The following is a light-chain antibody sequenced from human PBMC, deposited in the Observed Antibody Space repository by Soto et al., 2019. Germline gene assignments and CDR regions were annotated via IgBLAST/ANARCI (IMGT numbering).Light chain of an antibody. CDR2: DAS. J-gene: IGKJ2*01. V-gene: IGKV3-20*01. CDR1: QSIYTK. Sequence: EIVLTQSPGTLSLSPGEGATLSCRASQSIYTKLAWYQKKSGQAPRLLIYDASTRAYGIPDRISGSGSGTDFTLSITRLEPEDFAVYYCHQYLDSPNTFGQGTKLEIK. CDR3: HQYLDSPNT.